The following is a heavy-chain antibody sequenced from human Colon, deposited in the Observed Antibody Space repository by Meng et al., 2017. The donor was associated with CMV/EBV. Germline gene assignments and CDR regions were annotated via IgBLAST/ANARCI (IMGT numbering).Heavy chain of an antibody. Sequence: LSCAASGFSVRSHWMHWVRQAPGKGLVWVSRINEDGRTTNYAGPVRGRFTISRDSAKNTLYLQMDSLRAEDTAVYYCVRDFGGPYDYWGQGSLVTVSS. CDR2: INEDGRTT. CDR1: GFSVRSHW. V-gene: IGHV3-74*01. J-gene: IGHJ4*02. D-gene: IGHD3-10*01. CDR3: VRDFGGPYDY.